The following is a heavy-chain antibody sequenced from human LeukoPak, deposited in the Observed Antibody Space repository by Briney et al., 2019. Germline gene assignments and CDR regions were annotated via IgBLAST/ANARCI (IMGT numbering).Heavy chain of an antibody. V-gene: IGHV4-39*01. CDR3: ARRGDGYNQFDY. CDR2: VHYSGTT. Sequence: SETLSLTCTVSGGSISGSSYYWGWIRQPPGKGLEWIGNVHYSGTTYYNPSLKSRVTISVDTSNNQFFLKLNSVTAADTAVYYCARRGDGYNQFDYWGQGTLVTVSS. CDR1: GGSISGSSYY. D-gene: IGHD5-24*01. J-gene: IGHJ4*02.